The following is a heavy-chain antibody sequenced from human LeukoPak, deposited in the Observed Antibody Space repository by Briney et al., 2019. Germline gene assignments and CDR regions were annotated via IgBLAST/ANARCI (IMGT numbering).Heavy chain of an antibody. CDR2: ICYSGST. CDR1: GGSISSSSYY. CDR3: AITAETVAGNWFDP. J-gene: IGHJ5*02. Sequence: SETLSLTCTVSGGSISSSSYYWGWIRQPPGKGLEWIGSICYSGSTYYNPSLKSRVTISIDTSKNQFSLKLSSVTAADTAVYYCAITAETVAGNWFDPWGQGTLVTVSS. V-gene: IGHV4-39*01. D-gene: IGHD6-19*01.